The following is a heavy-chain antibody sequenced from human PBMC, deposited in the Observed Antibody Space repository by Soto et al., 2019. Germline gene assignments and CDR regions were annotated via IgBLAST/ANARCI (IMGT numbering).Heavy chain of an antibody. J-gene: IGHJ5*02. Sequence: QVQLVQSGPEVKKPGASVRVSCKTSGYTFTNYGISWVRQAPGQGLEWLGWVSGYNANTKYAQNFQGRLTLTTDTSTNTAYMDLRSLKSDDTAIYFCAKDARSGSDAWAQGTLVTVSS. CDR2: VSGYNANT. CDR3: AKDARSGSDA. V-gene: IGHV1-18*04. D-gene: IGHD5-12*01. CDR1: GYTFTNYG.